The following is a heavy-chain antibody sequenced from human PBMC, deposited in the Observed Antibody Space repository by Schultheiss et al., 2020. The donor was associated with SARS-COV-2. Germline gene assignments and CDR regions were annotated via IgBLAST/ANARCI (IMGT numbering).Heavy chain of an antibody. CDR3: ARDTYYDFWSGYYTFNYYYMDV. CDR1: GGSISSGGYS. D-gene: IGHD3-3*01. CDR2: IYHSGST. Sequence: SETLSLTCAVSGGSISSGGYSWSWIRQPPGKGLEWIGYIYHSGSTYYNPSLKSRVTISVDRSKNQFSLKLSSVTAADTAVYYCARDTYYDFWSGYYTFNYYYMDVWGKGTTVTVSS. J-gene: IGHJ6*03. V-gene: IGHV4-30-2*01.